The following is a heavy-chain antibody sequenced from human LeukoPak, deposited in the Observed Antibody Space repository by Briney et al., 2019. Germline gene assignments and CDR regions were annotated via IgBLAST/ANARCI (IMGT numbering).Heavy chain of an antibody. D-gene: IGHD6-19*01. CDR1: GYTFTSYD. V-gene: IGHV1-8*01. J-gene: IGHJ4*02. CDR2: MNPNSGNT. Sequence: ASVKVSCKASGYTFTSYDINWVRQATGQGLEWMGWMNPNSGNTGYAQKFQGRVTMTRNTSISTAYMELSSLSSEDTAVYYCARGLLAVAGTGVDYWGQGTLVTVSS. CDR3: ARGLLAVAGTGVDY.